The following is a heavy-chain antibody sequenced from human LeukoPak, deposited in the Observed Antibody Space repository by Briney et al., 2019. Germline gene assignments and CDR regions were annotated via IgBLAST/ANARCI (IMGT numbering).Heavy chain of an antibody. CDR2: ISSSTSYI. V-gene: IGHV3-21*01. D-gene: IGHD3-22*01. CDR3: ARDYYDSRRKFDY. J-gene: IGHJ4*02. Sequence: GGSLRLSSAASGFTFSSYWMSWVRQAPGKGLEWVSSISSSTSYIFYADSVKGRFTISRDNAKNSLYLQMNSLRAEDTAVYYCARDYYDSRRKFDYWGQGTLVTVSS. CDR1: GFTFSSYW.